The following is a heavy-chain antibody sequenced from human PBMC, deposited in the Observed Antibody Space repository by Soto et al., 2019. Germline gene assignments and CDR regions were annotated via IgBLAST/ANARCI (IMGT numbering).Heavy chain of an antibody. CDR3: ARGTFRYGSGNSFHLAGDWFDS. CDR2: IYYSGGT. J-gene: IGHJ5*01. Sequence: SETLSLTCTVSGGSISSGTYYWGWIRQPPGKGLEWIGHIYYSGGTYYNPSPKSRVTISVDTSKDQFSLKLISVTAADTAVYYCARGTFRYGSGNSFHLAGDWFDSWGQGTLVTVSS. D-gene: IGHD3-10*01. V-gene: IGHV4-39*07. CDR1: GGSISSGTYY.